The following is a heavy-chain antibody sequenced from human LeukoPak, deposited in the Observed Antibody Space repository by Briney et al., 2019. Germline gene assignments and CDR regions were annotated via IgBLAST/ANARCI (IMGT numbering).Heavy chain of an antibody. D-gene: IGHD5-24*01. J-gene: IGHJ4*02. V-gene: IGHV4-39*01. CDR2: VYYDGTS. Sequence: TSETLSLTCTVSGDSINSHSYYWGWIRQPPGKGLEWFGSVYYDGTSYSNPSLKSRVAVFVDTSRDQFSLDLSFVTAADTALYYCVRHISTNTGYFDSCGQGTLVSVSS. CDR1: GDSINSHSYY. CDR3: VRHISTNTGYFDS.